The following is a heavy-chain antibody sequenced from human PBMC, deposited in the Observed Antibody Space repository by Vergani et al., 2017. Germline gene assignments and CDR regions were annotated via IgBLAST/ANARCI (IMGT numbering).Heavy chain of an antibody. D-gene: IGHD3-10*01. CDR1: GGSISSYY. CDR3: ARDGSYGSGKNWFDP. V-gene: IGHV4-59*01. Sequence: QVQLQESGPGLVKPSETLSLTCTVSGGSISSYYWSWIRPPPGKGLEWIGYIYYSGSTNYNPSLKSRVTISVDTSKNQFSLKLSSVTAADTAVYYCARDGSYGSGKNWFDPWGQGTLVTVSS. J-gene: IGHJ5*02. CDR2: IYYSGST.